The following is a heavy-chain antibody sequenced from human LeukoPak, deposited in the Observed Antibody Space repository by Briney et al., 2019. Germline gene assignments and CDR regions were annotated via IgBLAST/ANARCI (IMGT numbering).Heavy chain of an antibody. J-gene: IGHJ1*01. V-gene: IGHV4-59*12. CDR2: IYYTGST. CDR1: GGSISSLY. Sequence: SETLSLTCSVSGGSISSLYWSWIRQPPGKGLEWIGYIYYTGSTNYNPSLKSRVTMFVDMSKNQFSLKLSSVTAADTAVYYCARGHSPVTTKVSYFQHWGQGTLVTVSS. CDR3: ARGHSPVTTKVSYFQH. D-gene: IGHD4-17*01.